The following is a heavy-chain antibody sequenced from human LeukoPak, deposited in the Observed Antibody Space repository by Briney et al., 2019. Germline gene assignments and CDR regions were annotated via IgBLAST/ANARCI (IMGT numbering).Heavy chain of an antibody. Sequence: TSETLSLTCTVSGGSISSSSYYWGWIRQPPGKRLEWIGSIYYSGSTYYNPSLKSRVTISVDTSKNQFSLKLSSVTAADTAVYYCAGDIAVAGTSVSGWGQGTLVTVSS. V-gene: IGHV4-39*01. CDR3: AGDIAVAGTSVSG. D-gene: IGHD6-19*01. J-gene: IGHJ4*02. CDR2: IYYSGST. CDR1: GGSISSSSYY.